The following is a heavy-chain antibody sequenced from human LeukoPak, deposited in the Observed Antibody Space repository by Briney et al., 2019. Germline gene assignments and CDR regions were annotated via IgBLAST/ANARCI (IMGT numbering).Heavy chain of an antibody. CDR1: GFTFSSYW. Sequence: GGSLRLSCAASGFTFSSYWMHWVRQAPGKGLVWVSRINSDGSSTSYADSVKGRFTISRDNAKNTLYLQMNSLRAEDTAVYYCARVTYYYDSGGSSGRRSDYWGQGTLVTVSS. V-gene: IGHV3-74*01. J-gene: IGHJ4*02. D-gene: IGHD3-22*01. CDR3: ARVTYYYDSGGSSGRRSDY. CDR2: INSDGSST.